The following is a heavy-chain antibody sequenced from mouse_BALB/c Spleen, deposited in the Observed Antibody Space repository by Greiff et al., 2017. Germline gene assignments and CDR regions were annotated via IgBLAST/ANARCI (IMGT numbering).Heavy chain of an antibody. Sequence: EVQVVESGPGLVKPSQSLSLTCSVTGYSITSGYYWNWIRQFPGNKLEWMGYISYDGSNNYNPSLKNRISITRDTSKNQFFLKLNSVTTEDTATYYCARKEVVFDYWGQGTTLTVSS. D-gene: IGHD1-1*01. J-gene: IGHJ2*01. CDR2: ISYDGSN. CDR1: GYSITSGYY. CDR3: ARKEVVFDY. V-gene: IGHV3-6*02.